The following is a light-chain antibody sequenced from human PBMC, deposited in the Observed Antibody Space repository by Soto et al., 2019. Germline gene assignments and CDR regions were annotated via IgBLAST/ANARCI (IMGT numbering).Light chain of an antibody. CDR1: QSVNNY. J-gene: IGKJ1*01. CDR2: DAS. V-gene: IGKV3-11*01. Sequence: EIVLPKSPETLSLSPGERSTLSCRASQSVNNYLAWYQQKPGQVPRLLIYDASNRATGIPARFSGSGSGTEFTLTISSLQSEDFAVYYCQQYNNWWTFGQGTKVDIK. CDR3: QQYNNWWT.